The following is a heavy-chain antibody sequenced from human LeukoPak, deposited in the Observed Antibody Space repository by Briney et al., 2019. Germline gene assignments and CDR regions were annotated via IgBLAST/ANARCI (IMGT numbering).Heavy chain of an antibody. V-gene: IGHV3-30*02. CDR3: ANLPIRGSGSYYTDY. CDR1: GFTFSSYG. CDR2: IRYDGSDK. D-gene: IGHD3-10*01. Sequence: HPGGSLRLSCAASGFTFSSYGMHWVRQAPGKGLEWVAFIRYDGSDKYYADSVKGRFTISRDNSKNTLYLQMNGLRAEGTAAYYCANLPIRGSGSYYTDYWGQGTLVTVSS. J-gene: IGHJ4*02.